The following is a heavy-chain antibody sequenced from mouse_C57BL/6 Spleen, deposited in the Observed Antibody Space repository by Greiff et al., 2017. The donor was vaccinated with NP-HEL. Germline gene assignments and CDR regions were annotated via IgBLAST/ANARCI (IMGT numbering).Heavy chain of an antibody. CDR1: GFTFSSYA. CDR2: ISDGGSYT. J-gene: IGHJ3*01. Sequence: EVQLVESGGGLVKPGGSLKLSCAASGFTFSSYAMSWVRQTPEKRLEWVATISDGGSYTYYPDNVQGRFTISRDNAKNNLYLQMSHLKSEDTAMYYCARDELGAWFAYWGQGTLVTVSA. CDR3: ARDELGAWFAY. D-gene: IGHD4-1*01. V-gene: IGHV5-4*01.